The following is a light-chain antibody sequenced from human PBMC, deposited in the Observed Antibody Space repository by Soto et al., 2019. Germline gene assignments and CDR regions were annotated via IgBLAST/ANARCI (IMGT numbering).Light chain of an antibody. J-gene: IGKJ1*01. CDR2: AAS. Sequence: DIQMTQSPSSLYASVEDRVTITCRASQGIRHELGWYQQKPGKAPKRLIYAASSLQSGVPSRFRGSGSGTEFTLTISSLQPEDFATYYCLQHNRSWTFGQGTKVEIK. CDR1: QGIRHE. V-gene: IGKV1-17*01. CDR3: LQHNRSWT.